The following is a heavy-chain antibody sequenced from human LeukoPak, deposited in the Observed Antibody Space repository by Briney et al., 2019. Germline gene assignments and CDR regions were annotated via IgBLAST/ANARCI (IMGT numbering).Heavy chain of an antibody. CDR1: GGSISSGDYY. J-gene: IGHJ4*02. CDR2: IYNSGFT. Sequence: PSETLSLTCTVSGGSISSGDYYWSWIRQPPGEGLEWIGYIYNSGFTYYNPSLKSRVTISVDTSKNQFSLKLSSVTAADTAVYSCAREGSGSYSFDYWGQGTLVTVSS. V-gene: IGHV4-30-4*08. D-gene: IGHD1-26*01. CDR3: AREGSGSYSFDY.